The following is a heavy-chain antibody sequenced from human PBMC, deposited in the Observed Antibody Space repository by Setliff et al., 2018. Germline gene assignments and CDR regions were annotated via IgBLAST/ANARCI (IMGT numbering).Heavy chain of an antibody. CDR1: GGTFNSYA. CDR2: IIPIFGSA. V-gene: IGHV1-69*13. J-gene: IGHJ4*02. D-gene: IGHD6-19*01. CDR3: ARGSVEYSRGWYYFDY. Sequence: GASVKVSCKASGGTFNSYAISWVRQAPGQGLEWMGGIIPIFGSANCARKFQGRVTVTADESTSTAYMELGSLRSEDTAVYYCARGSVEYSRGWYYFDYWAQGTLVTVSS.